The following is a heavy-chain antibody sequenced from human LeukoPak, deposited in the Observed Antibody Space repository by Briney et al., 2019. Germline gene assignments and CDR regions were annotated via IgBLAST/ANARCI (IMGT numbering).Heavy chain of an antibody. D-gene: IGHD6-6*01. CDR2: IYTSGST. Sequence: PSETLSLTCTVSGDSISSGSYYWSWIRQPAGKGLEWIGRIYTSGSTNYNPSLKSRVTMSVDTSKNQFSLKLSSVTAADTAVYYCASAGQLDYFDYWGQGTLVTVSS. V-gene: IGHV4-61*02. J-gene: IGHJ4*02. CDR3: ASAGQLDYFDY. CDR1: GDSISSGSYY.